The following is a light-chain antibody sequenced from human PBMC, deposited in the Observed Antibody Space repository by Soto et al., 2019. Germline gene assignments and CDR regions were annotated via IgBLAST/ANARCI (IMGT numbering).Light chain of an antibody. CDR3: QQYYSTIT. CDR1: QNILYSSNNKNY. Sequence: DIVMTHSPYSLSVSLGERATISCKSSQNILYSSNNKNYLGWYQQKPGQPPKLLIYWASTRESGVPDRFSGSGSGTDFTLTISSLQPEDVAVYYCQQYYSTITFGQGTRLEIK. J-gene: IGKJ5*01. V-gene: IGKV4-1*01. CDR2: WAS.